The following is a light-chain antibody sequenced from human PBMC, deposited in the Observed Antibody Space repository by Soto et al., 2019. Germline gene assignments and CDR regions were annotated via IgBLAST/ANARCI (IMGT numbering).Light chain of an antibody. Sequence: AIRMTQSPSSLSASTGDRVTITCRASQGISSYLAWYQQKPGKAPKLLIYAASTLQSGVPSRFSGSGSGTDFTLTISCLQSEDFAAYYCHQYYRYPPDTFGQGTKLEIK. CDR2: AAS. CDR3: HQYYRYPPDT. J-gene: IGKJ2*01. V-gene: IGKV1-8*01. CDR1: QGISSY.